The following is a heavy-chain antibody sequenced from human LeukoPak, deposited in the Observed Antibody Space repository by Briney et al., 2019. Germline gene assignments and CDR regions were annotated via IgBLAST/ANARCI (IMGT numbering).Heavy chain of an antibody. CDR2: INPNSGAT. CDR3: ARDGGWYQLLWWFDP. J-gene: IGHJ5*02. D-gene: IGHD2-2*01. V-gene: IGHV1-2*02. Sequence: ASVKVSCKASGDTFTGYYMHWVRQAPGRGLEWMGWINPNSGATKYAQKFQGRVTMTRDTPISTAYMEVSRLRFDDTAVYYCARDGGWYQLLWWFDPWGQGTLVTVSS. CDR1: GDTFTGYY.